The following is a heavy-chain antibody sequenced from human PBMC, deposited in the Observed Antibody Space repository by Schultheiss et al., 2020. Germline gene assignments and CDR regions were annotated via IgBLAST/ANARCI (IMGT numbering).Heavy chain of an antibody. Sequence: WGSLRLSCAASGFTFSSYGMHWVRQAPGKGLEWVSAISGSGGSTYYADSVKGRFTISRDNSKNTLYLQMNSLRAEDTAVYYCAKGRSQQLVSAPYFDYWGQGTLVTVSS. D-gene: IGHD6-13*01. J-gene: IGHJ4*02. CDR2: ISGSGGST. CDR3: AKGRSQQLVSAPYFDY. CDR1: GFTFSSYG. V-gene: IGHV3-23*01.